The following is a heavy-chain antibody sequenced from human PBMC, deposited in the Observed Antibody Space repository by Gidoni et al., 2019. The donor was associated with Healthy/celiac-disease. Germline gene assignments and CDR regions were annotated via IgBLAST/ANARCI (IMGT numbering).Heavy chain of an antibody. CDR2: ISWNSGSI. D-gene: IGHD1-26*01. J-gene: IGHJ4*02. CDR1: GFTFDDYA. Sequence: EVQLVESGGGLVQPGRSLRISCAASGFTFDDYAMHWVRPAPGKGLEWVSGISWNSGSIGYADSVKGRFTISRDNAKNSLYLQMNSLRAEDKALYYCAKDKWELPRGPPDYWGQGTLVTVSS. CDR3: AKDKWELPRGPPDY. V-gene: IGHV3-9*01.